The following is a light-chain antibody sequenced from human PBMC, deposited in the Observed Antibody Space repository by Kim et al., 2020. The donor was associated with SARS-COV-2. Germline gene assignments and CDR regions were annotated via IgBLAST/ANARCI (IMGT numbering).Light chain of an antibody. J-gene: IGLJ1*01. CDR3: QVWDSSTGV. V-gene: IGLV3-9*01. Sequence: SVALGQTARITCGGKNIGSKNVHWYQQKPGQAPVLVIYRDSNRPSGIPERFSGSNSGNTATLTISRAQAGDEADYYCQVWDSSTGVFGTGTKVTVL. CDR1: NIGSKN. CDR2: RDS.